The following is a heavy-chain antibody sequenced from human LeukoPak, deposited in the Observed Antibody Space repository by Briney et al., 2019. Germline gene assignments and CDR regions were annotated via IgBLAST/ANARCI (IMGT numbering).Heavy chain of an antibody. CDR3: ARQFDGSHPNAFDI. J-gene: IGHJ3*02. CDR1: GYTFTNYG. CDR2: ISAYNGNT. D-gene: IGHD1-26*01. V-gene: IGHV1-18*01. Sequence: WASVKVSCKASGYTFTNYGVSWVRQAPGQGLEWMGWISAYNGNTNYAHKLQGRVTMTTDTSTSTAYMDLRSLRSDDTAVYYCARQFDGSHPNAFDIWGQGTMVTVSS.